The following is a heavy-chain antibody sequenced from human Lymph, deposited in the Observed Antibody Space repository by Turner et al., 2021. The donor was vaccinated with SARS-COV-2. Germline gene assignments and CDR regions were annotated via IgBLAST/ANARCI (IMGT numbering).Heavy chain of an antibody. V-gene: IGHV3-66*01. CDR3: ARDMREGSLGFDY. CDR2: IYSDGST. CDR1: GLTLSSIY. D-gene: IGHD2-15*01. Sequence: EVQLVESGGGLVQPGGSLRLSCAASGLTLSSIYMTWVRQAPGKGLEWVSVIYSDGSTSYADSVKGRFTNSRDISKNTLYLQMNSLRAEDTAVYFCARDMREGSLGFDYWGQGTLVTVSS. J-gene: IGHJ4*02.